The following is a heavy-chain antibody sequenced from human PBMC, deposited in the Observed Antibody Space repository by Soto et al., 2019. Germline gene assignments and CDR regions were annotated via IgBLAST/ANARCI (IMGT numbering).Heavy chain of an antibody. CDR3: ARGGYYDTGGYYFFF. V-gene: IGHV1-69*01. D-gene: IGHD3-22*01. CDR2: IVPIFGTP. Sequence: QVQLVQSGAEVKKPGSSVKVSCKASGGIFSRYALSWVRQAPGQGPEWMGGIVPIFGTPNYAQRSQGRVTITADESTSTAYMELSSLRSEDTAVYYCARGGYYDTGGYYFFFWGQGTLVTVSS. CDR1: GGIFSRYA. J-gene: IGHJ4*02.